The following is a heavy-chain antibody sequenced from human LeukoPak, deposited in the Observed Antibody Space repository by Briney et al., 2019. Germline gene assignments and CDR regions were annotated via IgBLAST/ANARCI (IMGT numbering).Heavy chain of an antibody. CDR2: IKQDGSEK. V-gene: IGHV3-7*01. CDR3: ARDGGYTARNWFDP. Sequence: GGSLRLSCAASGFTFSSYWMSWVRQAPGKGLEWVANIKQDGSEKYYVDSVKGRFTISRDNAKNSLYLQMNSLRAEDTAVYYCARDGGYTARNWFDPWGQGTLVTVSS. J-gene: IGHJ5*02. CDR1: GFTFSSYW. D-gene: IGHD2-2*02.